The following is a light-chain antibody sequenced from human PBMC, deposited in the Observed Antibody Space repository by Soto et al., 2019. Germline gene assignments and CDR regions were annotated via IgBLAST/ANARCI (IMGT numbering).Light chain of an antibody. CDR3: QQYGTSPYT. CDR2: GTS. Sequence: EIVLTQSPGTLSLSPGQRATLSCRASQSVSSTYLAWYQQKPGQAPRLLIYGTSIRATGIPDRFSGSGSGTDFTLTISGLEPEDFAVYSCQQYGTSPYTFGQGTKLEIK. V-gene: IGKV3-20*01. CDR1: QSVSSTY. J-gene: IGKJ2*01.